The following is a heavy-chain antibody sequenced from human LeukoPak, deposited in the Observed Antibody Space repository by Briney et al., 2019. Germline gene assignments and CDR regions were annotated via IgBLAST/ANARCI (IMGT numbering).Heavy chain of an antibody. CDR1: GFTFSSYW. J-gene: IGHJ3*02. Sequence: GGSLRLSCAASGFTFSSYWMHWVRQAPGQGLEWVSRINSDGSSTSYADSVKGRFTISRDNAKNTLYLQMNSLTAEDTAVYYCARVRGRGQQQLVQIGAFDIWGQGTMVTVSS. V-gene: IGHV3-74*01. CDR2: INSDGSST. CDR3: ARVRGRGQQQLVQIGAFDI. D-gene: IGHD6-13*01.